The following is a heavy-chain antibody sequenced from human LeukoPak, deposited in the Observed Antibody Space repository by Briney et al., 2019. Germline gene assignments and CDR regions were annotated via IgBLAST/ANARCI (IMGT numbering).Heavy chain of an antibody. D-gene: IGHD2-15*01. Sequence: GGSLRLSCAASGFTFSSYWMSWVRQPPGKGLEWVANVKQHGSDKYYVDSVKGRFTISRDNAKNSLYLQMNSLRAEDMAVYYCARGKDAFFDYWGQGTLVTVSS. V-gene: IGHV3-7*01. J-gene: IGHJ4*02. CDR3: ARGKDAFFDY. CDR1: GFTFSSYW. CDR2: VKQHGSDK.